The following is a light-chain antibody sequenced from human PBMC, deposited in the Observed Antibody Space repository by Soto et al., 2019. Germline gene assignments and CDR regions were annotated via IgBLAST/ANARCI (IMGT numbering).Light chain of an antibody. CDR3: QQHYNTPWT. CDR1: QSVLYSSNNKNY. CDR2: WAS. Sequence: DIVMTESPDSLAVSLGERATINCKSSQSVLYSSNNKNYLAWYQQKPGQPPKLLIYWASTRESGVPDRFSGSGSGTDLTLTISSLQAEDVAVYYCQQHYNTPWTFGQGTKVDIK. V-gene: IGKV4-1*01. J-gene: IGKJ1*01.